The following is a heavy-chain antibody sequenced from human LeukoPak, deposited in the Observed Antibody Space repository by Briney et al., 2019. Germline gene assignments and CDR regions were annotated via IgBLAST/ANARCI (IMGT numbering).Heavy chain of an antibody. D-gene: IGHD6-13*01. V-gene: IGHV6-1*01. CDR3: ARDRLAAAGTYYGMDV. Sequence: SQTLSLTCAISGDSVSSNSAAWNWIRQSPSRGLEWLGRTYYRSKWYNDYAVSVKSRVTINPDTSKNQFSLQLNSVAPEDTAVYYCARDRLAAAGTYYGMDVWGQGTTVTVSS. CDR2: TYYRSKWYN. J-gene: IGHJ6*02. CDR1: GDSVSSNSAA.